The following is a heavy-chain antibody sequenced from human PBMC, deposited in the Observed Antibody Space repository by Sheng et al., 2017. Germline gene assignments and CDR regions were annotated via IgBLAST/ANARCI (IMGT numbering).Heavy chain of an antibody. CDR3: ARTGTTRNFDI. J-gene: IGHJ3*02. Sequence: EVQLVESGGGLVQPGGSLRLSCAASGFTFSDYYMEWVRQAPGKGLEWVGRTRNKANSYTTEYAASVKGRFTISRDDSKNSLYLEMNSLKTEDTAVYYCARTGTTRNFDIWGQGTMV. CDR2: TRNKANSYTT. V-gene: IGHV3-72*01. D-gene: IGHD1-1*01. CDR1: GFTFSDYY.